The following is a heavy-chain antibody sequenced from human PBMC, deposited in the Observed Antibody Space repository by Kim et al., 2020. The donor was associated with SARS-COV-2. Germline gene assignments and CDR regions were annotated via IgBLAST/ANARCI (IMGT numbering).Heavy chain of an antibody. CDR2: INHSGST. D-gene: IGHD1-26*01. Sequence: SETLSLTCAVYGGSFSGYYWSWIRQPPGKGLEWIGEINHSGSTNYNPSHKSRGTISVDTSKNQFSLKLSSVTAADTAVYYCSRGAEAVVGATSFDYWGQGTLVTVSS. CDR3: SRGAEAVVGATSFDY. J-gene: IGHJ4*02. CDR1: GGSFSGYY. V-gene: IGHV4-34*01.